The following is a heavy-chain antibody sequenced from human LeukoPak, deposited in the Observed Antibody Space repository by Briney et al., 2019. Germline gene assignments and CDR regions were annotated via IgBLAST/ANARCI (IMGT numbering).Heavy chain of an antibody. CDR3: AKSYGDYVSGVDY. Sequence: GGSLRLSCAASGFTFSSYGMHWVRQAPGKGLEWVAVISYDGSNKYYADSVKGRFTISRDNSKNTLYLQMNSLRAEDTAVYYCAKSYGDYVSGVDYWGQGTLVTVSS. J-gene: IGHJ4*02. CDR1: GFTFSSYG. CDR2: ISYDGSNK. V-gene: IGHV3-30*18. D-gene: IGHD4-17*01.